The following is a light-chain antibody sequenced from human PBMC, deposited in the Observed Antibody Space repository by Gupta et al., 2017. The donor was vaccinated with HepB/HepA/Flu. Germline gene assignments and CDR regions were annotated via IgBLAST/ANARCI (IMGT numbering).Light chain of an antibody. Sequence: SYALTQPPSVSVSPGQTASITCSGDKLGDKYACWYQQKPGQSPVLVIYQDSKRPSGIPERFSGSTSGTTATLTISGTQARAEDDYYCQAWDSSTVVFGGGTKLTVL. CDR2: QDS. J-gene: IGLJ2*01. V-gene: IGLV3-1*01. CDR1: KLGDKY. CDR3: QAWDSSTVV.